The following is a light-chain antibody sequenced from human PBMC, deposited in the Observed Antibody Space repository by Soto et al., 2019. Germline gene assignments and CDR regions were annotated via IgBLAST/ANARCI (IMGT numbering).Light chain of an antibody. CDR2: SNN. CDR3: PAWDDSLNGYVV. V-gene: IGLV1-44*01. J-gene: IGLJ2*01. Sequence: QSVLTQPPSASGTPGQRVTISCSGSSSNIGSNTVNWYQQIPGTAPKLLIYSNNQRPSGVPDRLSGSKSGTSASLAISGLQSEDEADYYCPAWDDSLNGYVVFGGGTKLHVL. CDR1: SSNIGSNT.